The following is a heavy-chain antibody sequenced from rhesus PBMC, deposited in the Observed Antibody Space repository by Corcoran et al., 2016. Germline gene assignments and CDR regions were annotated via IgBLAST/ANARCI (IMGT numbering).Heavy chain of an antibody. V-gene: IGHV4S7*01. CDR3: ARDRAGTAFFDY. J-gene: IGHJ4*01. Sequence: QLQLQESGPGLVKPSETLSLTCAVSGGSISGGYGWSWIRQPPGKGLEWIGHIFGSIGSTYYNPSLKSRVTISTDTSKNQFSLKLSSVTAADTAVYYCARDRAGTAFFDYWGQGVLVTVS. CDR2: IFGSIGST. D-gene: IGHD1-14*01. CDR1: GGSISGGYG.